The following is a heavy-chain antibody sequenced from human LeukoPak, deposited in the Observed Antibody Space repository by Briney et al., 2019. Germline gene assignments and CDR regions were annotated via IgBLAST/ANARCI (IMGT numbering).Heavy chain of an antibody. D-gene: IGHD3-22*01. CDR3: AKRDYSDSNTYSPLFDS. CDR2: ISGSGGTI. J-gene: IGHJ4*02. CDR1: GFTVSINY. Sequence: GGSLRLSCAASGFTVSINYMSWVRQAPGKGLEWVSGISGSGGTILHADSVKGRFIISRDNSKSTLFLQMSSLRVEDTAVYYCAKRDYSDSNTYSPLFDSWGQGTLVTVSS. V-gene: IGHV3-23*01.